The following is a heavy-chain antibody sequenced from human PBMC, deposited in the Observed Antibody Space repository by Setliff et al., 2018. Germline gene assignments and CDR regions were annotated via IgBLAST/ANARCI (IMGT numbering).Heavy chain of an antibody. D-gene: IGHD3-3*01. CDR3: AKGTTSSTIFGVGSFDY. Sequence: GGSLRLSCAASGFIFDDYAMHWARQAPGKGLEWVSGISWNSGSIDYGDSVKGRFTISRDNAKNSLYLQMNSLRAEDTALYYCAKGTTSSTIFGVGSFDYWGQGTLVTVSS. J-gene: IGHJ4*02. CDR2: ISWNSGSI. CDR1: GFIFDDYA. V-gene: IGHV3-9*01.